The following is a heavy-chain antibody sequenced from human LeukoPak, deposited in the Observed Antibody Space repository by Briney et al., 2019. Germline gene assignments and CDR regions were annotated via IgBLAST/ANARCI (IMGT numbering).Heavy chain of an antibody. V-gene: IGHV4-39*07. Sequence: PSETLSITCTVSGGSISSLIYYWGWIRQPPGKGLEWIGSIHYSGSTYYSPSLKSRVTISVDTSRNQFSLKLTSVTAADTAVYYCARDGPIKWGQGTLVTVSS. CDR3: ARDGPIK. D-gene: IGHD5-24*01. CDR2: IHYSGST. CDR1: GGSISSLIYY. J-gene: IGHJ4*02.